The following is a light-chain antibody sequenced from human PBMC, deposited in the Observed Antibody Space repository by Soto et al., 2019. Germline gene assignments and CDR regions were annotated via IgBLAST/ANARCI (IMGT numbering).Light chain of an antibody. V-gene: IGKV3-20*01. Sequence: EIVLTQSPGTLSLSPGERATLSCRASQSVSSSYLAWYQQKPGQAPRLLIYGASSRATVIPEWFSGSGSGTDFTRTISRLEPEDLAVYYCQQYGSSPYTFGQGTKLEIK. CDR1: QSVSSSY. J-gene: IGKJ2*01. CDR2: GAS. CDR3: QQYGSSPYT.